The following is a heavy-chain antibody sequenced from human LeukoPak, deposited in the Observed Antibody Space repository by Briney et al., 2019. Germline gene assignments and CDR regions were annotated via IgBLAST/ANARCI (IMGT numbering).Heavy chain of an antibody. CDR3: ASSGSYRFDY. J-gene: IGHJ4*02. Sequence: GGSLRLSCAASGFTFSSYSMNWVRQAPGKGLEWVSSISGISTYIYYADSVKGRFTISRDNAKNSLYLQMNSLRDEDTAVYYCASSGSYRFDYWGQGTLVTVSS. D-gene: IGHD1-26*01. V-gene: IGHV3-21*01. CDR2: ISGISTYI. CDR1: GFTFSSYS.